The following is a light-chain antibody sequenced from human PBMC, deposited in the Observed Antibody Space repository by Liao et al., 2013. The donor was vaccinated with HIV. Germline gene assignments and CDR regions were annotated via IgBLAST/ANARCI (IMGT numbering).Light chain of an antibody. Sequence: SYVLTQPSSLSVAPGKTARMTCGGNSIGSKSVHWYQQKPGQAPVLVISHDTDRPSGIPARFSASNSGNTATLTISRVEAGDEADYYCQVWDTSSAHQVFGGGIKLTVL. CDR2: HDT. CDR1: SIGSKS. CDR3: QVWDTSSAHQV. V-gene: IGLV3-21*04. J-gene: IGLJ3*02.